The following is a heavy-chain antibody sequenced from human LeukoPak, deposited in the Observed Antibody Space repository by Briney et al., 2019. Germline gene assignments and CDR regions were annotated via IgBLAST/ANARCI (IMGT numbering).Heavy chain of an antibody. CDR1: GFTFSSYA. V-gene: IGHV3-23*01. J-gene: IGHJ4*02. D-gene: IGHD2-15*01. CDR3: AKVSSSYCSGGTCYADY. CDR2: ISGSGGST. Sequence: GALRLSCAASGFTFSSYAMSWVRQAPGKGLEWVSAISGSGGSTYYADSVKGRFTMSRDNSKNTLSLQMNSLRAEDTAVYYCAKVSSSYCSGGTCYADYWGQGTLVTVSS.